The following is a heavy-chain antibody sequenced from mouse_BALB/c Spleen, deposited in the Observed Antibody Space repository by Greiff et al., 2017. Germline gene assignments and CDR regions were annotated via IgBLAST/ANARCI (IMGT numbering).Heavy chain of an antibody. CDR2: IRNKANGYTT. CDR3: ARGGYYAMDY. J-gene: IGHJ4*01. V-gene: IGHV7-3*02. CDR1: GFTFTDYY. Sequence: EVKVVESGGGLVQPGGSLRLSCATSGFTFTDYYMSWVRQPPGKALEWLGFIRNKANGYTTEYSASVKGRFTISRDNSQSILYLQMNTLRAEDSATYYCARGGYYAMDYWGQGTSVTVSS.